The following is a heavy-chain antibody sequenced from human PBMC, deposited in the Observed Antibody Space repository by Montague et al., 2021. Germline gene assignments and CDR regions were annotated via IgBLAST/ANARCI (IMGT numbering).Heavy chain of an antibody. J-gene: IGHJ4*02. CDR2: YSVST. Sequence: YSVSTYYNPSLKSRVVISVVPSKNQFSLKLNSATAADTAVYYCARNYGGNSVDYWGQGTLGT. D-gene: IGHD4-23*01. CDR3: ARNYGGNSVDY. V-gene: IGHV4-30-4*01.